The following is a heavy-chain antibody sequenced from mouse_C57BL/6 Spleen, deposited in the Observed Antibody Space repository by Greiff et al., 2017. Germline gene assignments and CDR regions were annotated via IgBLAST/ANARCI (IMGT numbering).Heavy chain of an antibody. CDR3: ARRCDGYYGCKGYAMDY. CDR2: ISSGSSTI. D-gene: IGHD2-3*01. Sequence: EVQGVESGGGLVKPGGSLKLSCAASGFTFSDYGMHWVRQAPEKGLEWVAYISSGSSTIYYADTVKGRFTISRDNAKNTLFLQMTSLRSEDTAMYYCARRCDGYYGCKGYAMDYWGQGTSVTVSS. V-gene: IGHV5-17*01. CDR1: GFTFSDYG. J-gene: IGHJ4*01.